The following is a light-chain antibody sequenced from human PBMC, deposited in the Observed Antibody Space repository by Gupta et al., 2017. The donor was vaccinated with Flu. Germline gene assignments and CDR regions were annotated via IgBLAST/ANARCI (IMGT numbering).Light chain of an antibody. V-gene: IGKV3-15*01. CDR3: QQYMNWAT. CDR2: GAS. Sequence: SPGPLSVSAGEGVTLSCRASQTVGTNVAWYQQRPGQSPRLLVYGASTRAANVADRFSGGGSGTEFTLTINSLQSDDSAVYYCQQYMNWATFGQGTRVEI. CDR1: QTVGTN. J-gene: IGKJ1*01.